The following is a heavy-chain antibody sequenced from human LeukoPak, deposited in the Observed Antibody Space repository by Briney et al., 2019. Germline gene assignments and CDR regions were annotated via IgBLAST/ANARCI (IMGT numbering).Heavy chain of an antibody. D-gene: IGHD2-2*01. Sequence: GGSLRLSCAASGFTFSSYAMSWVRQAPGKGLEWVSAISGSGGSTYYADSVKGRFTISRDNSKSTLFLQMNTLRADDTAVYYCAKDRGDIVTAAPYYFDSWGQGTLVTVSS. CDR2: ISGSGGST. V-gene: IGHV3-23*01. CDR1: GFTFSSYA. J-gene: IGHJ4*02. CDR3: AKDRGDIVTAAPYYFDS.